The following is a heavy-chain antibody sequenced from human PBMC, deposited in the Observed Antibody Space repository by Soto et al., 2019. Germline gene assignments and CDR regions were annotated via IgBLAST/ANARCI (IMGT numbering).Heavy chain of an antibody. CDR3: ARVHYDSVPADY. CDR2: INPNSGGT. CDR1: GYTFTAYY. D-gene: IGHD3-22*01. Sequence: ASMKVSCKASGYTFTAYYMHWVRQAPGQGLEWMGWINPNSGGTNYAQTFQGRVTMTRDTSISTAYMELSRLRSDDTAVYYCARVHYDSVPADYWGQGTQVTVSS. V-gene: IGHV1-2*02. J-gene: IGHJ4*02.